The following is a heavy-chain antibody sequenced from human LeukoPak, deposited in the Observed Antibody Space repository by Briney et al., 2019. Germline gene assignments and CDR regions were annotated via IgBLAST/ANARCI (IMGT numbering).Heavy chain of an antibody. V-gene: IGHV3-23*01. CDR2: IRGSGDNT. D-gene: IGHD6-13*01. J-gene: IGHJ4*02. CDR3: TSQAGYSSSWALPFDY. Sequence: GGSLRLSCAASGFTFSSYDMNWVRQAPGKGLDWVSAIRGSGDNTFYADSVKGRFTISRDNSKNMLYLQMNSLKTEDTAVYYCTSQAGYSSSWALPFDYWGQGTLVTVSS. CDR1: GFTFSSYD.